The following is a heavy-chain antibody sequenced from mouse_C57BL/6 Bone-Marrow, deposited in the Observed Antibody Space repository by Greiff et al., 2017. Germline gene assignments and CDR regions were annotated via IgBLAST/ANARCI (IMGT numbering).Heavy chain of an antibody. J-gene: IGHJ4*01. CDR2: ISSGGSYT. CDR1: GFTFSSYG. V-gene: IGHV5-6*01. CDR3: AIYAMDY. Sequence: DVQLVESGGDLVKPGGSLKLSCAASGFTFSSYGMSLVRQTPDKRLEWVATISSGGSYTYYPDSVKGRFTISRDNAKNTLYLQMSSLKSEDTAMYYCAIYAMDYWGQGTSVTVSS.